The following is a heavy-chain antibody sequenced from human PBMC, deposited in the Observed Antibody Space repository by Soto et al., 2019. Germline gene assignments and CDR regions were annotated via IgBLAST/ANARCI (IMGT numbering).Heavy chain of an antibody. CDR3: AKGYVWGSYRPSMDV. V-gene: IGHV3-11*01. D-gene: IGHD3-16*02. CDR1: GFTFSDYY. J-gene: IGHJ6*02. CDR2: ISSSGTTI. Sequence: QGQLGESGGGLAKPGGSLRLSCAASGFTFSDYYMSWIRQAPGKGLEWVSYISSSGTTIYYADSVKGRFTISRDNARNSLFLQMNSRRAEDTAVYYCAKGYVWGSYRPSMDVWGHGTTVTVSS.